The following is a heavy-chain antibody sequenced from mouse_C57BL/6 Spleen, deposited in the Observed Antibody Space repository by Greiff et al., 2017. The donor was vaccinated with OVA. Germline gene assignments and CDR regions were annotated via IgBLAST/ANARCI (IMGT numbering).Heavy chain of an antibody. J-gene: IGHJ4*01. CDR1: GFSLTSYG. V-gene: IGHV2-2*01. CDR2: IWSGGST. CDR3: ARSYGYDEGYYYAMDY. D-gene: IGHD2-2*01. Sequence: QVQLQQSGPGLVQPSQSLSITCTVSGFSLTSYGVHWVRQSPGKGLEWLGVIWSGGSTDYNAAFISRMSISTDNSKNQVFFKMNSLRADDTAIYSGARSYGYDEGYYYAMDYWGQGTSVTVSS.